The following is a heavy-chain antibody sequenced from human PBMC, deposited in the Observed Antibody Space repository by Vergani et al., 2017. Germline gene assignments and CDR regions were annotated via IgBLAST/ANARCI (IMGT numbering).Heavy chain of an antibody. Sequence: LEESGGGSVKPGGSLRLSCAASGFKFSDHYMSWIRQAPGKGLEWVSHISPGASTVSYTDSVTGRFTVSRDNDNNSLTLDMTTLRVEDTAVYYCAKNPGISTTRRYCAMDVWGQGTTVTVSS. D-gene: IGHD1-1*01. CDR2: ISPGASTV. J-gene: IGHJ6*02. V-gene: IGHV3-11*04. CDR1: GFKFSDHY. CDR3: AKNPGISTTRRYCAMDV.